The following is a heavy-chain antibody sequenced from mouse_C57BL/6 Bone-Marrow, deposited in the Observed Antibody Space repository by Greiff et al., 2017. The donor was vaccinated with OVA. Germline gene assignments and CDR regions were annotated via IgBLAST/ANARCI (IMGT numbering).Heavy chain of an antibody. V-gene: IGHV1-80*01. D-gene: IGHD1-1*01. J-gene: IGHJ1*03. CDR2: IYPGDGDT. CDR3: ARESLYYYGSSYWYFDV. Sequence: QVQLQQSGAELVKPGASVKISCKASGYAFSSYWMNWVKQRPGKGLEWIGQIYPGDGDTNYNGKFKGKATLTADKSSSTAYMQLSSLTSEDSAVYFCARESLYYYGSSYWYFDVWGTGTTVTVSS. CDR1: GYAFSSYW.